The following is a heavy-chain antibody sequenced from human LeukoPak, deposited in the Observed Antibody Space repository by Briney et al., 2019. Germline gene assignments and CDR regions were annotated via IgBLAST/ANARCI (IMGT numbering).Heavy chain of an antibody. J-gene: IGHJ3*02. CDR1: GGSVSSSSYH. CDR3: ARDRVYYYDSSGYPRAFDI. D-gene: IGHD3-22*01. CDR2: VYYSGST. Sequence: SEPLSLTCTVSGGSVSSSSYHWGWIRQPPGKGLEWIGSVYYSGSTYYNPSLKSRVTISVDTSKNQFSLKLSSVTAADTAVYYCARDRVYYYDSSGYPRAFDIWGQGTMVTVSS. V-gene: IGHV4-39*02.